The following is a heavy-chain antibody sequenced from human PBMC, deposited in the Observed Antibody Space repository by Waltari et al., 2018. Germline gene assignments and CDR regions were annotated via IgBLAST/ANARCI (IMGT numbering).Heavy chain of an antibody. Sequence: QVQLVQSGAEVKKPGASVKVSCKASGYTFTSYDINWVRQATGQGLDWMGWKNPNIGNTGYEQNVQGRVTITRNTSISTAYMELSSLRSEDTAVYYCVIAAAGPIPIDYWGQGTLVTVSS. V-gene: IGHV1-8*03. D-gene: IGHD6-13*01. J-gene: IGHJ4*02. CDR1: GYTFTSYD. CDR2: KNPNIGNT. CDR3: VIAAAGPIPIDY.